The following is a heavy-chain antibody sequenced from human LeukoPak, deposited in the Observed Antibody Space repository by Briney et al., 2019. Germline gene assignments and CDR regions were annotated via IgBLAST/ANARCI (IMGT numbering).Heavy chain of an antibody. D-gene: IGHD6-13*01. J-gene: IGHJ5*02. CDR2: ITYDGNNK. CDR1: GFTFSNYA. Sequence: GGSLRLSCAASGFTFSNYAMHWARQAPGKGLEWVAVITYDGNNKYYADSVKGRFTISRDNSKDTLYVQMNSLRTEDTAVYYCARGAYSSSWSFSPWGQGTLVTVFS. CDR3: ARGAYSSSWSFSP. V-gene: IGHV3-30-3*01.